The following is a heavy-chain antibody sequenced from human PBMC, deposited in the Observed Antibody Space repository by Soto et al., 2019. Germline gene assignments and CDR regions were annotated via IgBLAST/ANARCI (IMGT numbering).Heavy chain of an antibody. V-gene: IGHV3-23*01. Sequence: GGSLRLSCTASGFTFTYYAFSWVRQAPGKGLEWVSAISANGQGIYYADSVRGRFTISRDNSKNTVFLHMDSLRAEDTAVYYCAKDRDYPRDQFHYWGQGTLVTVYS. CDR3: AKDRDYPRDQFHY. CDR2: ISANGQGI. J-gene: IGHJ4*02. D-gene: IGHD2-2*01. CDR1: GFTFTYYA.